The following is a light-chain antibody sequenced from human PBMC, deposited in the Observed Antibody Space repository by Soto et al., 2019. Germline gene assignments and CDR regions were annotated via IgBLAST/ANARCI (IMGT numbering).Light chain of an antibody. CDR1: SSDVGGYNY. V-gene: IGLV2-14*01. CDR3: SSYSSSSTLCV. Sequence: QSALTQPASVSGSPGQSITISCTGTSSDVGGYNYVSWYQQHPGKAPKLMIYDVSNRPSGVSYRFSGSKSGNTASLTISGLQAECEADYYCSSYSSSSTLCVFGSGTKLAVL. J-gene: IGLJ1*01. CDR2: DVS.